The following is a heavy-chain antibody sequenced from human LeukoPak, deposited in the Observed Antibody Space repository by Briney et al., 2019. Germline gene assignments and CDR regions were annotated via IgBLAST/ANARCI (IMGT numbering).Heavy chain of an antibody. Sequence: SETLSLTCTVSGGSISSYYWNWIRQPPGKGLEWIGFIYYSGNTNYNPSLKSRVTISVDTSKNQFSLNLTSVTAADTAVYYCARFTPQGYGWGGYNKFDPWGQGTLVTVSS. CDR2: IYYSGNT. J-gene: IGHJ5*02. D-gene: IGHD3-16*01. CDR1: GGSISSYY. CDR3: ARFTPQGYGWGGYNKFDP. V-gene: IGHV4-59*01.